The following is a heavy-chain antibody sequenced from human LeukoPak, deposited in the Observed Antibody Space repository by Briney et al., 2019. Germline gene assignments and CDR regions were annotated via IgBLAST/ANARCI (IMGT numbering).Heavy chain of an antibody. V-gene: IGHV1-2*02. D-gene: IGHD3-3*02. J-gene: IGHJ4*02. Sequence: ASVKVSCKASGYTFTGYYMHWVRQAPGQGLEWMGWINPNSGGTNYAQKFQGRVTMTRDTSISTAYMELSRLRSDDTAVYYCARDLGFLERFPYWGQGTLVTVSS. CDR2: INPNSGGT. CDR1: GYTFTGYY. CDR3: ARDLGFLERFPY.